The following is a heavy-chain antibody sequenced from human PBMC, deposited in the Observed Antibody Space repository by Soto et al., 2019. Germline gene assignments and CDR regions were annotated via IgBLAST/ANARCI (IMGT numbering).Heavy chain of an antibody. J-gene: IGHJ4*02. V-gene: IGHV3-23*01. D-gene: IGHD6-13*01. Sequence: GGSLRLSCAASGFTFSSYAMSWVRQAPGKGLEWVSAISGSGGSTYYADSVKGRFTISRDNSKNTLYPQMNSLRAEDTAVYYCAKMFSSWKLTFDYWGQGTLVTVSS. CDR2: ISGSGGST. CDR1: GFTFSSYA. CDR3: AKMFSSWKLTFDY.